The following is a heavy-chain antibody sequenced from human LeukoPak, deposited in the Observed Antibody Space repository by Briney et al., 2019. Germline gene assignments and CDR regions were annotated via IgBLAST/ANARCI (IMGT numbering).Heavy chain of an antibody. J-gene: IGHJ4*02. Sequence: PGGSLRLFCAASGFTFSSYGMHWVRQAPGKGLEWVAVIWYDGSNKYYADSVKGRFTISRDNSKNTLYLQMNSLRAEDTAVYYCARDAPADYSSSYFDYWGQGTLVTVSS. CDR1: GFTFSSYG. D-gene: IGHD6-13*01. V-gene: IGHV3-33*01. CDR2: IWYDGSNK. CDR3: ARDAPADYSSSYFDY.